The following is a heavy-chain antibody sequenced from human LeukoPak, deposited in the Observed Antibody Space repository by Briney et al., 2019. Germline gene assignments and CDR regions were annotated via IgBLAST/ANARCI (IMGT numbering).Heavy chain of an antibody. D-gene: IGHD4-17*01. CDR2: MNPNSGNT. J-gene: IGHJ3*02. CDR3: ARNDYGGHDVFDI. V-gene: IGHV1-8*01. Sequence: GASVTVSCKASGYTFTSYDINWVRQATGQGLEWMGWMNPNSGNTGFAQKFQGRVTMTRTTSISTAYMELSSLRSEDTAVYYCARNDYGGHDVFDIWGQGTMVTVSS. CDR1: GYTFTSYD.